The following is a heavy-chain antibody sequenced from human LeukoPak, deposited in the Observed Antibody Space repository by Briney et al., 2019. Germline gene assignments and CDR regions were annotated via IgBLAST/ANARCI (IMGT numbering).Heavy chain of an antibody. CDR1: GYSFTSYW. V-gene: IGHV5-51*01. Sequence: AGESLKISCKGSGYSFTSYWIGWVRQVPGKGLEWMGIIYPGDSDTRYSPSFQGQVTISADKSISTAYLQWSSLKASDTAMYYCARDGLYSYGSAAKCYFDYWGQGTLVTVSS. CDR3: ARDGLYSYGSAAKCYFDY. J-gene: IGHJ4*02. CDR2: IYPGDSDT. D-gene: IGHD5-18*01.